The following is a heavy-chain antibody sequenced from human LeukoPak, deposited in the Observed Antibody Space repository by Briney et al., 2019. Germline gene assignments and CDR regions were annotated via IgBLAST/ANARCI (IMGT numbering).Heavy chain of an antibody. Sequence: SETLSLTCSVSGYSISSGFHWGWIRQPPGKGLEWIGSIFHSGSTYYNPSLKSRVTISVDTSKNQFSLKLTSVTAADTAVYYCARAPGTTFDYWGHGNMVTVSS. CDR3: ARAPGTTFDY. V-gene: IGHV4-38-2*02. D-gene: IGHD4-17*01. CDR1: GYSISSGFH. CDR2: IFHSGST. J-gene: IGHJ4*01.